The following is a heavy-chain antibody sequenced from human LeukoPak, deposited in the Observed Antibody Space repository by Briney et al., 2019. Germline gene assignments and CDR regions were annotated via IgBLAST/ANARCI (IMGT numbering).Heavy chain of an antibody. V-gene: IGHV3-30-3*01. D-gene: IGHD1-26*01. Sequence: PGGSLRLSCAASGFTVSSNYMSWVRQAPGKGLEWVAVISYDGSNKYYADSVKGRFTISRDNSKNTLYLQMNSLRAEDTAVYYCARSRSGSYDYWGQGTLVTVSS. CDR1: GFTVSSNY. CDR3: ARSRSGSYDY. CDR2: ISYDGSNK. J-gene: IGHJ4*02.